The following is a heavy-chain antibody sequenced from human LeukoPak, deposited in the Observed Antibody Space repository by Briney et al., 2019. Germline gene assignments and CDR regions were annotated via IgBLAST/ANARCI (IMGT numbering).Heavy chain of an antibody. CDR2: ISSSSSYI. CDR3: ARDAQFVDIVATSIDY. D-gene: IGHD5-12*01. J-gene: IGHJ4*02. V-gene: IGHV3-21*01. Sequence: PGRSLRLSCAASGFTFSSYSMNWVRQAPGKGPEWVSSISSSSSYIYYADSVKGRFTISRDNAKNSLYLQMNSLRAEDTAVYYCARDAQFVDIVATSIDYWGQGTLVTVSS. CDR1: GFTFSSYS.